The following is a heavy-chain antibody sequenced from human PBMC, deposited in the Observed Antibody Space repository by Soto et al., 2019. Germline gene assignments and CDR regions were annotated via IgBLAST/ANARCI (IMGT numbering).Heavy chain of an antibody. Sequence: ASVKVSCKVSGYTLTELSMHWVRQAPGKGLEWMGGFDPEDGETIYAQKFQGRVTMTEDTSTDTAYMELSSLRSEDTAVYYCATLGVWGSYRAHLPSDYWGQGTLVTVSS. CDR2: FDPEDGET. CDR1: GYTLTELS. J-gene: IGHJ4*02. CDR3: ATLGVWGSYRAHLPSDY. D-gene: IGHD3-16*02. V-gene: IGHV1-24*01.